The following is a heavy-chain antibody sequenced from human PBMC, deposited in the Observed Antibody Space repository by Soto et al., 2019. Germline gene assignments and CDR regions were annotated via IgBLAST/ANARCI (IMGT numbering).Heavy chain of an antibody. D-gene: IGHD5-18*01. Sequence: SETLSLTCTVSGGSISSSSYYWGWIRQPPGKGLEWIGSIYYSGSTYYNPSLKSRVNISVDTSKNQFSLKLSSVTAADTSVYYCACIFSGGYGYGFYYYGMDVWGQGTTVT. J-gene: IGHJ6*02. CDR2: IYYSGST. V-gene: IGHV4-39*01. CDR1: GGSISSSSYY. CDR3: ACIFSGGYGYGFYYYGMDV.